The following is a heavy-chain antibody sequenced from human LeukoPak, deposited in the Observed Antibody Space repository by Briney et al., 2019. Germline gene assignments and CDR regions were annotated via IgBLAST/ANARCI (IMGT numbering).Heavy chain of an antibody. CDR3: TDQV. D-gene: IGHD2-8*01. CDR2: IDPKNGYT. CDR1: GYTFTGRY. V-gene: IGHV1-2*02. J-gene: IGHJ4*02. Sequence: ASVKVSCKASGYTFTGRYMHFLRQAPGQGLEWMGWIDPKNGYTNYASEFQDRVALTRDTSSITAFMDLSSLRSDDTAVYCITDQVWGQGTLVTVSS.